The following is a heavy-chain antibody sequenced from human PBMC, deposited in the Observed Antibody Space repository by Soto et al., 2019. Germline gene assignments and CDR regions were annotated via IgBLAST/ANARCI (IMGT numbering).Heavy chain of an antibody. V-gene: IGHV3-23*01. J-gene: IGHJ4*02. D-gene: IGHD3-9*01. CDR2: ISGSGGST. CDR1: GFTFSSYA. CDR3: VVKYDFDWSPQRDPY. Sequence: GGSLRLSCAASGFTFSSYAMSWVRQAPGKGLEWVSAISGSGGSTYYADSVKGRFTISRDNSKNTLYLQMNSLRAEDTAVYYCVVKYDFDWSPQRDPYWGQGTLVTVSS.